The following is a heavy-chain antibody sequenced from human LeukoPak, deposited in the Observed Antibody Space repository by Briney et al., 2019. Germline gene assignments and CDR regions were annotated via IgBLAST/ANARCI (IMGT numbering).Heavy chain of an antibody. CDR1: GGSISSSSYY. J-gene: IGHJ4*02. V-gene: IGHV4-39*01. CDR2: IYYSGST. Sequence: PSETLSLTCTVSGGSISSSSYYWGWIRQPPGKGLEWVGSIYYSGSTYYNPSLKSRVTISVDTSKNQFSLKLSSVTAADTAVYYCASSGYYFYFDYWGQGTLVTVSS. CDR3: ASSGYYFYFDY. D-gene: IGHD3-22*01.